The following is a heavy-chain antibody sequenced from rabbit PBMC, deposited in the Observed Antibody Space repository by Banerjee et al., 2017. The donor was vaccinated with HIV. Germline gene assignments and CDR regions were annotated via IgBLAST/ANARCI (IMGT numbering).Heavy chain of an antibody. CDR3: ARFVGGSWYAFNL. J-gene: IGHJ4*01. D-gene: IGHD8-1*01. V-gene: IGHV1S45*01. CDR1: GLDFSSYYW. Sequence: QEQLVEYGGDLVQPEGSLTLTCKASGLDFSSYYWICWVRQAPGKGLEWIGCIDTRSGTTYYASWAKGRFTISKTSSTTVTLQMTSLTVADTATYFCARFVGGSWYAFNLWGQGTLVTVS. CDR2: IDTRSGTT.